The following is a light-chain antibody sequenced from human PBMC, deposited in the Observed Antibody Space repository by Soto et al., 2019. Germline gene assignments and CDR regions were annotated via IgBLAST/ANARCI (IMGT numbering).Light chain of an antibody. CDR2: AAS. CDR1: QGISNF. Sequence: DIQMTQSPSSLSASVGDRVNITCRASQGISNFLAWHQQKPGKVPKLLIFAASTLQSGIPSRFSRSGSATDFTLTISSLQPQDVATYYCQKYNSAPLTFGQGTKVEIK. J-gene: IGKJ1*01. V-gene: IGKV1-27*01. CDR3: QKYNSAPLT.